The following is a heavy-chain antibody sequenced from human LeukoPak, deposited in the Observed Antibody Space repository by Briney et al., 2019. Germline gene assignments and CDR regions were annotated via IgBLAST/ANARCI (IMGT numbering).Heavy chain of an antibody. CDR2: FDPEDDEK. CDR3: ATTLVGVAHLHY. Sequence: ASVTVSCKLSGDTLTELSMHWVRHSPTKGLEWMGSFDPEDDEKIYALNFQGRLTMTEDTSTNTAYMELTSLRSEDTAVYFCATTLVGVAHLHYWGQGTLVTVSS. J-gene: IGHJ4*02. CDR1: GDTLTELS. V-gene: IGHV1-24*01. D-gene: IGHD1-26*01.